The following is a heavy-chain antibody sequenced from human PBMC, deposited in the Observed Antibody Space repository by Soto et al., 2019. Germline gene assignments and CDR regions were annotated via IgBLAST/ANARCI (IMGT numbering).Heavy chain of an antibody. CDR3: AREYCSGGSCYLDY. D-gene: IGHD2-15*01. CDR1: GFTFSSYA. J-gene: IGHJ4*02. CDR2: ISYDGSNK. Sequence: QVQLVESGGGVVQPGRSLRLSCAASGFTFSSYAMHWVCQAPGKGLEWVAVISYDGSNKYYADSVKGRFTISRDNSKNTLYLQMNSLRAEDTAVYYCAREYCSGGSCYLDYWGQGTLVTVSS. V-gene: IGHV3-30-3*01.